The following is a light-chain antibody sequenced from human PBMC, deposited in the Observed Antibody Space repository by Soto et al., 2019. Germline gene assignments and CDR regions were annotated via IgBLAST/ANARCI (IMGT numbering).Light chain of an antibody. J-gene: IGKJ4*01. CDR1: QSVSSN. Sequence: EIVMTQSPATLSVSPGERATLSCRASQSVSSNLAWYQQKPGQAPRRLIYGASTRATGIPARFSGSGSGTEFTLTISSLQSADFAVYYCQQYTNWPPLTFGGGTKVEIK. CDR2: GAS. V-gene: IGKV3-15*01. CDR3: QQYTNWPPLT.